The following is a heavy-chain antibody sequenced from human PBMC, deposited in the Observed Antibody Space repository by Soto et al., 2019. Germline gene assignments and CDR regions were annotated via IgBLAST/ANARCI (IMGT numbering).Heavy chain of an antibody. J-gene: IGHJ4*02. CDR2: IYPSGST. CDR3: VRGRSYSVYDI. Sequence: SETLSLTCTVSGGSISGHSWIWIRQPAGRGLEWIGRIYPSGSTSYNPSLRSRVTMSLDTSNNQIFLNLTSVTAADTAVFYCVRGRSYSVYDIWGPGTLVTVSS. CDR1: GGSISGHS. D-gene: IGHD5-12*01. V-gene: IGHV4-4*07.